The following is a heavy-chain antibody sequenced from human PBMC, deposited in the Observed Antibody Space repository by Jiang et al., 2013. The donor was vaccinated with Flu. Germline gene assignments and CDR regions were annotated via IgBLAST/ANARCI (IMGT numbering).Heavy chain of an antibody. J-gene: IGHJ5*02. V-gene: IGHV1-18*01. Sequence: GAEVKKPGASVKVSCKASGYTFTSYGISWVRQAPGQGLEWMGWISAYNGNTNYAQKLQGRVTMTTDTSTSTAYMELRSLRSDDTAVYYCARSHRTVTTFPHVDRRGWFDPWGQGTLVTVSS. CDR2: ISAYNGNT. CDR3: ARSHRTVTTFPHVDRRGWFDP. CDR1: GYTFTSYG. D-gene: IGHD4-17*01.